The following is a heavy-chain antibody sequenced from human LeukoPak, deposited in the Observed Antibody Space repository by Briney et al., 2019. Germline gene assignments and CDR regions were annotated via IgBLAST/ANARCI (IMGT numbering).Heavy chain of an antibody. Sequence: SETLSLTCAVYGGSFSGYYWSWIRQPPGKGLEWIGEINHSGSTNYNPSLKSRVTISVDTSKNQFSLKLNSVTAADTAVYYCARRDCSGGSCFPGHFDYWGQGTLVTVSS. D-gene: IGHD2-15*01. CDR1: GGSFSGYY. V-gene: IGHV4-34*01. CDR3: ARRDCSGGSCFPGHFDY. J-gene: IGHJ4*02. CDR2: INHSGST.